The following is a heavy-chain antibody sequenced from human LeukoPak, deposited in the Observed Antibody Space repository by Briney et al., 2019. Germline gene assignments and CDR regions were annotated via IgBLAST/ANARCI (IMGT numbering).Heavy chain of an antibody. V-gene: IGHV1-69*04. CDR1: GGTFSSYA. D-gene: IGHD2-15*01. Sequence: SVKVSCKASGGTFSSYAISWVRQAPGQGVEWMGRIIPILGIANYAQKCQGRVTITADKSTSTAYMELSSLRSEDTAVYYCARTAVVAASPRFDYWGQGTLVTVSS. CDR2: IIPILGIA. J-gene: IGHJ4*02. CDR3: ARTAVVAASPRFDY.